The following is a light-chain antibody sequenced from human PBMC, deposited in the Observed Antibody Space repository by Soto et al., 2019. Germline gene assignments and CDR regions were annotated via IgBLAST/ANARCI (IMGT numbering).Light chain of an antibody. J-gene: IGLJ2*01. V-gene: IGLV1-40*01. Sequence: QSVLTQPPSVSGAPGQRVTISCTGSSSNIGAGYDVHWYQQLPGTAPKLLIYVNNNRPSGVPDRFSGSKSGTSASLAITGLQAEDEAEYYCQSYDRSLSGYVVFGGGTKVTVL. CDR2: VNN. CDR1: SSNIGAGYD. CDR3: QSYDRSLSGYVV.